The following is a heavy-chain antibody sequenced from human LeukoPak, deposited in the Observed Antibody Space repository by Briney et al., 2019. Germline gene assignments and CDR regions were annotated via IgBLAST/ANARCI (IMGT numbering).Heavy chain of an antibody. V-gene: IGHV1-46*01. Sequence: ASVKVSCKASGYTFTNYYIRWARQAPGQGLECMGIINPSGGSTSYAQKFQGRVTMTRDMSTSTVYMELSSLRSEDTAVYYCARGGVGATTYVWFDPWGQGTLVTVSS. J-gene: IGHJ5*02. CDR2: INPSGGST. D-gene: IGHD1-26*01. CDR1: GYTFTNYY. CDR3: ARGGVGATTYVWFDP.